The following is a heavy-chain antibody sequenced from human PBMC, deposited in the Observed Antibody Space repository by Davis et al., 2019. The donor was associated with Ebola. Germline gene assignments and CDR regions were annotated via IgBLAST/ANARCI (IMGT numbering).Heavy chain of an antibody. J-gene: IGHJ4*02. CDR3: ARAQFPTTSDH. Sequence: SVKVSCKASRGTFGSYAISWVRQAPGQGLEWMGGIIPIFGTANYAQKFQGRVTITADESTTTAYMEVGSLRSDDTAVYYCARAQFPTTSDHWGQGTLVTVSS. D-gene: IGHD1-1*01. V-gene: IGHV1-69*13. CDR2: IIPIFGTA. CDR1: RGTFGSYA.